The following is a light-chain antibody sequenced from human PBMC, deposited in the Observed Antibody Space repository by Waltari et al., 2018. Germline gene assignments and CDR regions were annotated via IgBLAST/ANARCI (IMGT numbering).Light chain of an antibody. CDR2: KAS. V-gene: IGKV1-5*03. CDR1: QRISSW. Sequence: DIQMTQSPSTLSASVGDRVTITCRASQRISSWLAWYQQKPGKAPKLLMYKASSLESGVPSRFSGSGSGTEFTLTISSLQPDDFATDYCQQYNSYPRTFGQGTKVEIK. J-gene: IGKJ1*01. CDR3: QQYNSYPRT.